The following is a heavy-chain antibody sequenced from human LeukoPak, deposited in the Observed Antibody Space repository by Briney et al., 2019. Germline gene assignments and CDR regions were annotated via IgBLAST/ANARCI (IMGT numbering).Heavy chain of an antibody. CDR2: ISVYNGNT. D-gene: IGHD2-2*01. Sequence: GASVKVSCKASGYTFTSNGICWVRQAPGQGLERVGWISVYNGNTNYAQKLQGRLTLTTDTSTSTAYMELRSLRSDDTAAYYCARDNERWRPAALRYWGKGTLVTVSS. CDR1: GYTFTSNG. CDR3: ARDNERWRPAALRY. J-gene: IGHJ4*02. V-gene: IGHV1-18*01.